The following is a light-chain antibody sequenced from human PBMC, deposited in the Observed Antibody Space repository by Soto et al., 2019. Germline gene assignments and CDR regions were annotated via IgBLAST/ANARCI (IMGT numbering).Light chain of an antibody. CDR2: AAS. CDR3: QQLNSYPLT. V-gene: IGKV1-9*01. Sequence: DIQITQSPSSLSASVGDTVTITCRASQSITSYLNWYQQKPGKAPKLLIYAASTLQSGVPSRFSGSGSGTEFTLTISSLQPEDFATYYCQQLNSYPLTFGGGTKVDIK. CDR1: QSITSY. J-gene: IGKJ4*01.